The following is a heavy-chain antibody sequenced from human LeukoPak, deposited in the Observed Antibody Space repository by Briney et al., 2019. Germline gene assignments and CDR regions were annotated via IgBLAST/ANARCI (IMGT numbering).Heavy chain of an antibody. CDR2: IYYSGST. D-gene: IGHD6-13*01. V-gene: IGHV4-59*01. J-gene: IGHJ4*02. CDR1: GGSISSYY. CDR3: ARGRSSWYYFDY. Sequence: SETLSLTCTVSGGSISSYYWSWIRQPPGKGLEWIGYIYYSGSTNYNPSLKSRVTISVDTSKNQFSLKLSSVTAADTAVYYCARGRSSWYYFDYWGQGTLVTVSS.